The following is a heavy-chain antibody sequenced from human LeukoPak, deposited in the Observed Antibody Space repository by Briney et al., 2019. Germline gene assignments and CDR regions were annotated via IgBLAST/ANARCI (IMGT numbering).Heavy chain of an antibody. V-gene: IGHV1-46*01. D-gene: IGHD6-6*01. J-gene: IGHJ4*02. Sequence: ASVKVSCKASGYTFTSDYMHWGRHAPGQGLEWRGIIKPSGGSTSYAQKFQGRVTITRDMSTSTVYMELSSLRSEDTAVYYCARTSIAARLKLEYWGQGTLVTVSS. CDR2: IKPSGGST. CDR1: GYTFTSDY. CDR3: ARTSIAARLKLEY.